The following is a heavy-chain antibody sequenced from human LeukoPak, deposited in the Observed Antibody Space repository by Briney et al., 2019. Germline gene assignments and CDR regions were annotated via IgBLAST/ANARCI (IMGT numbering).Heavy chain of an antibody. Sequence: ASVKVSCEASGYTFTGYGISWVRQAPGQGLEWMGWITTYNGNTNFAQKAQGRVTMTTDTSTSTAYMELRSLRSDDTAVYYCARCILATCRYLPSFDFWGQGTLVTVSS. CDR1: GYTFTGYG. V-gene: IGHV1-18*01. D-gene: IGHD3-3*02. J-gene: IGHJ4*02. CDR2: ITTYNGNT. CDR3: ARCILATCRYLPSFDF.